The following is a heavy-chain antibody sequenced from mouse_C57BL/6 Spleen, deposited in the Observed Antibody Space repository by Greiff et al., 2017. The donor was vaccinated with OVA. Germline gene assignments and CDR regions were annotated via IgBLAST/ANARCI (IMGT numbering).Heavy chain of an antibody. V-gene: IGHV2-2*01. CDR3: ARSITTVVPYAMDY. CDR1: GFSLTSYG. CDR2: IWSGGST. D-gene: IGHD1-1*01. J-gene: IGHJ4*01. Sequence: QVQLKESGPGLVQPSQSLSITCTASGFSLTSYGVHWVRQSPGKGLEWLGVIWSGGSTDYNAAFISRLSISKDNSKSQVFFKMNSLQADDTAIYYCARSITTVVPYAMDYWGQGTSVTVSS.